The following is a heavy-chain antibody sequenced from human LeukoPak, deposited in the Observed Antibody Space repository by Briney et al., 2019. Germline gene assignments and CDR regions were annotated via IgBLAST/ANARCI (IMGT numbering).Heavy chain of an antibody. Sequence: ASVKVSCKASGYTFTGYYMHWVRQAPRTPLEWMGGFDPEDDITIFAQKFHRRVTMTEDTSTDTAYMELSSLRSEDTAVYYCAASRGRCLSWHYSYYGLDVWGQGTTVTVSS. J-gene: IGHJ6*02. D-gene: IGHD2/OR15-2a*01. CDR2: FDPEDDIT. CDR1: GYTFTGYY. CDR3: AASRGRCLSWHYSYYGLDV. V-gene: IGHV1-24*01.